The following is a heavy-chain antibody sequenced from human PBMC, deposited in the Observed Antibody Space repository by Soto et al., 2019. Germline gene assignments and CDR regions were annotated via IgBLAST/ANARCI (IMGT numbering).Heavy chain of an antibody. J-gene: IGHJ4*02. D-gene: IGHD3-10*01. CDR1: GFTFSSYA. Sequence: PGGSLRLSCAASGFTFSSYAMSWVRQAPGKGLEWVSAISGSGGSTYYADSVKGRFTISRDNSKNTLYLQMNSLRAEDTAVYYCARPMVRGVVAKTPFDYWGQGTLVTVS. CDR3: ARPMVRGVVAKTPFDY. CDR2: ISGSGGST. V-gene: IGHV3-23*01.